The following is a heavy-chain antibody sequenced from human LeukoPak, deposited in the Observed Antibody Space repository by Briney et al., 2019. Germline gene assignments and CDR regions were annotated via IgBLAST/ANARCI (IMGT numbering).Heavy chain of an antibody. J-gene: IGHJ4*02. CDR2: INHSGST. Sequence: SETLSLTCAVYGGSFSGYYWSWIRQPPGKGLEWIGEINHSGSTNYNTSLKSRVTISVDTSKNQFSLKLSSVTAADTAVYYCAREGYYYDSSGYYAYWGQGTLVTVSS. D-gene: IGHD3-22*01. CDR3: AREGYYYDSSGYYAY. V-gene: IGHV4-34*01. CDR1: GGSFSGYY.